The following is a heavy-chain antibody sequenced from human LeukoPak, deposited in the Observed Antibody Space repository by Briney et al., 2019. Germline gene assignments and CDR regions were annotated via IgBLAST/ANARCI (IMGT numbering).Heavy chain of an antibody. J-gene: IGHJ4*02. V-gene: IGHV3-15*01. Sequence: GGSLRHSHAACGFNFSMVWLRWVRQAPGKGLEWVGRIKSKTNGGTTDYAAPVKGRFTISRDDSKNTLYLQMNSLNTEDTAVYYCTTYGDYTPPFGFWVQGTLVTVSS. CDR1: GFNFSMVW. CDR3: TTYGDYTPPFGF. CDR2: IKSKTNGGTT. D-gene: IGHD4-17*01.